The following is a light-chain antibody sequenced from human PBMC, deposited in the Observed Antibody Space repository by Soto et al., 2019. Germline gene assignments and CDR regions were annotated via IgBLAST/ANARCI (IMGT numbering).Light chain of an antibody. CDR3: QQYGGSPPLT. Sequence: EIVLTQSPGTLSLSPGERATLSCRASQSVSSNSLAWYQQKPGQPPRLLISGSSRRATGIPDRFSGSGSGTDFTLTISRLEPEDFAVYYCQQYGGSPPLTFGGGTKVEIK. CDR1: QSVSSNS. CDR2: GSS. V-gene: IGKV3-20*01. J-gene: IGKJ4*01.